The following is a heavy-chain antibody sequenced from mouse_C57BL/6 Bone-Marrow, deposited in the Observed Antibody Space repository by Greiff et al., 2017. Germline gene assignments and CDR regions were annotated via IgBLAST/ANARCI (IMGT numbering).Heavy chain of an antibody. V-gene: IGHV5-17*01. CDR2: ISRGSSTI. CDR1: GFPFSDSG. Sequence: EVKLMASGGGLVQPGGSLKLSCAASGFPFSDSGMHWFRQAPEQGLAWVAYISRGSSTIYYADTVKGRFTISRDNAKNTLFLQMTSLRSEDTAMYYCASFFFDYWGQGTTLTVSS. CDR3: ASFFFDY. J-gene: IGHJ2*01.